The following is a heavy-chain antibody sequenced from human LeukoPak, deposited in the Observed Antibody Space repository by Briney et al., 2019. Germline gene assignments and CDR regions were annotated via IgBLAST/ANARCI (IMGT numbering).Heavy chain of an antibody. CDR3: ARASPSVATLDY. V-gene: IGHV4-59*11. CDR1: GGSISSHY. Sequence: PSETPSLTCTVSGGSISSHYCSWIRQPPGKGLEWIGYICYSGSTNYNPSLKSRVTISVDTSKNQFSLKLSSVTAADTAVYYCARASPSVATLDYWGQGTLVTVSS. J-gene: IGHJ4*02. CDR2: ICYSGST. D-gene: IGHD5-12*01.